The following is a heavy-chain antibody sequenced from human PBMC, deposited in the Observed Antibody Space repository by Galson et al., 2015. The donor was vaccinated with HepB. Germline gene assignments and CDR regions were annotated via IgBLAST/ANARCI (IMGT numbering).Heavy chain of an antibody. V-gene: IGHV3-7*03. J-gene: IGHJ5*02. D-gene: IGHD6-19*01. CDR1: GFNFTNYW. CDR2: IKQDGSEK. Sequence: SLRLSCAASGFNFTNYWMNWVRQAPGKGLEWVANIKQDGSEKYYVDSVKGRFTISRDNAKNSLYLHMNILRAEDTAVYYCARGAVAGTIPWGQGTLVTVSS. CDR3: ARGAVAGTIP.